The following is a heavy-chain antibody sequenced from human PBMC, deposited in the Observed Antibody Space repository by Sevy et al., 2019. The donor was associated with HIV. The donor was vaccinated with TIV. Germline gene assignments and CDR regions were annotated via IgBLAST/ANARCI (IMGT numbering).Heavy chain of an antibody. CDR2: ISYAGSHT. V-gene: IGHV3-30-3*01. Sequence: GGSLRSPVKALDSTSALMLFTGFPPPGRGLEWVAVISYAGSHTYYADSVKGRFNISRDNSKNTLYLQMNSLRHEDSAIYFCVRDRGDYAFFPSGYWGQGTQVTVSS. CDR1: DSTSALML. D-gene: IGHD4-17*01. CDR3: VRDRGDYAFFPSGY. J-gene: IGHJ4*02.